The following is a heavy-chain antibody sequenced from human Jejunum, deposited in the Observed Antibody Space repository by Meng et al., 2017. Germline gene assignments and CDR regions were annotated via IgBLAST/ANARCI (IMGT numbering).Heavy chain of an antibody. D-gene: IGHD3-10*01. CDR3: VRGVNKYYYGMDV. V-gene: IGHV3-74*01. CDR2: INSDGSST. CDR1: GFTFSSYW. Sequence: GGSLRLSCAASGFTFSSYWMHWVRQAPGKGLVWVSRINSDGSSTSYADSVKGRFTISRDNAKNTLYLQMNSLRAEDTAVYYCVRGVNKYYYGMDVWGQGTTVTGLL. J-gene: IGHJ6*02.